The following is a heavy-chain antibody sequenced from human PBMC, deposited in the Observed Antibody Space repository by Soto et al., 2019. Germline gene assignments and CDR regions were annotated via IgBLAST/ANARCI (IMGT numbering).Heavy chain of an antibody. CDR3: TTQISTVTYYFDY. D-gene: IGHD4-17*01. J-gene: IGHJ4*02. CDR2: IKSKTDGGTT. Sequence: EVQLVESGGGLVKPGGSLRHSCAASGFTFSNAWMNWVRQAPGKGLEWVGRIKSKTDGGTTDYVVPVKGRFTISRDDSKNTLYLQMDSLNTEDTAVYYCTTQISTVTYYFDYWGQGTLVTVSS. CDR1: GFTFSNAW. V-gene: IGHV3-15*07.